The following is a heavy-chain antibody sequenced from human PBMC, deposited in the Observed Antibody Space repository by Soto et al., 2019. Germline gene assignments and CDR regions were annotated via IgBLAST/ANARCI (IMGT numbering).Heavy chain of an antibody. Sequence: QVKLQESGPGLVKPSQTLSLTCTVSGGSINSGGYYWSWIRQHPGKGLEWVGYIYYSVNTYYNPSLKSRVTIPVDTCKNQFSMKLSSVTAADTAVYYCAREGVDYNGSSGYWGRYGLDVWGQGTTVTVSS. CDR2: IYYSVNT. V-gene: IGHV4-31*03. CDR1: GGSINSGGYY. J-gene: IGHJ6*02. D-gene: IGHD3-22*01. CDR3: AREGVDYNGSSGYWGRYGLDV.